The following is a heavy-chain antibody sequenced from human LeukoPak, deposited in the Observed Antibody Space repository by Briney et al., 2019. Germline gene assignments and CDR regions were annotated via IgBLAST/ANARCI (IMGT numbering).Heavy chain of an antibody. Sequence: PSETLSLTCTVSGGSISSYYWSWIRQPAGKGLEWIGRIYTSGSTNYNPSLKSRVTMSVDTSKNQFSLKLSSVTAVDTAVYYCARAHYVWGTDAFDIWGQGTMVTVSS. J-gene: IGHJ3*02. V-gene: IGHV4-4*07. D-gene: IGHD3-16*01. CDR3: ARAHYVWGTDAFDI. CDR1: GGSISSYY. CDR2: IYTSGST.